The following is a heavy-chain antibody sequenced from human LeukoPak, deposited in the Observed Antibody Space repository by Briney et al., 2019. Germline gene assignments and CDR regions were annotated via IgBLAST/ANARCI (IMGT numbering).Heavy chain of an antibody. CDR1: GFTFSSYS. D-gene: IGHD3-22*01. V-gene: IGHV3-21*01. J-gene: IGHJ4*02. CDR3: ARDYYDSSGHFLIGY. Sequence: GGSLRLSCAASGFTFSSYSMNWVRQAPGKGLEWVSSISSSSSYIYYADSVKGRFTISRDNAKNSLYLQMNSLRAEDTAVYYCARDYYDSSGHFLIGYWGQGTLVTVSS. CDR2: ISSSSSYI.